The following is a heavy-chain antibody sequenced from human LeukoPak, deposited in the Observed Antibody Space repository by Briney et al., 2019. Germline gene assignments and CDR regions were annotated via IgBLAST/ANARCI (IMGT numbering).Heavy chain of an antibody. V-gene: IGHV3-66*01. CDR3: AKGDSGSYYDNWFDP. CDR1: GFTVSSNY. D-gene: IGHD1-26*01. J-gene: IGHJ5*02. CDR2: IYSGGNT. Sequence: GGSLRLSCAASGFTVSSNYMSWVRQAPGKGLECVSVIYSGGNTYYADSVKGRFTISRDNSKNTLYLQMNSLRTEDTAFYYCAKGDSGSYYDNWFDPWGQGTLVTVSS.